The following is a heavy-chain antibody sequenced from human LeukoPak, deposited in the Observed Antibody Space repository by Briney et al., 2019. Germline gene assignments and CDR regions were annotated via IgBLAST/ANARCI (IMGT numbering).Heavy chain of an antibody. CDR2: MNPNSGNT. V-gene: IGHV1-8*01. CDR3: ARGSNLNYYDSSGYDF. Sequence: ASVKVSCKASGYTFTSYDINWVRQATGQGLEWMGWMNPNSGNTGYAQKFQGRVTMTRNTSISTAYMELSSLRSEDTAVYYCARGSNLNYYDSSGYDFWGQGTLVTVSS. CDR1: GYTFTSYD. J-gene: IGHJ4*02. D-gene: IGHD3-22*01.